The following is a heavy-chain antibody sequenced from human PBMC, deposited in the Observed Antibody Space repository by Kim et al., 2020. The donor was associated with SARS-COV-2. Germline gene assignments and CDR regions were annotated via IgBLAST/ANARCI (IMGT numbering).Heavy chain of an antibody. J-gene: IGHJ6*02. V-gene: IGHV1-58*01. Sequence: SVKVSCKASGFTFSTSAVQWVRQARGQRLEWIGWIVVGSGNTNYAQKFQGRVTITRDMSTGTAYMELRSLRSEDTAMYYCAVTVGYCSGGSCPNHYYGMDVWGQGTTVTVSS. CDR3: AVTVGYCSGGSCPNHYYGMDV. CDR1: GFTFSTSA. CDR2: IVVGSGNT. D-gene: IGHD2-15*01.